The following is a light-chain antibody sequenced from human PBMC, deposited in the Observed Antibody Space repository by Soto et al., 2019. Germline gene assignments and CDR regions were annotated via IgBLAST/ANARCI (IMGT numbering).Light chain of an antibody. CDR3: QQHRSYPST. CDR2: DAS. V-gene: IGKV1-9*01. CDR1: QDIRYY. J-gene: IGKJ4*01. Sequence: IQLTQSPSSLSASVGVRVTVTCRASQDIRYYLAWYQQKPGKAPKLLICDASTLYSGVPSRFRGSGSGTYFTLTISGLQPEDFGAYCCQQHRSYPSTFGGRTKVEI.